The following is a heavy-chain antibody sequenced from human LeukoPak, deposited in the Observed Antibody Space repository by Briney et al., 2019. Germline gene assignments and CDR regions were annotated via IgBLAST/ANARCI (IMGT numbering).Heavy chain of an antibody. CDR3: ARDLGDSSGYSFDY. CDR1: GLTFSSYC. V-gene: IGHV3-21*01. J-gene: IGHJ4*02. D-gene: IGHD3-22*01. CDR2: ISSSSSYI. Sequence: PGGPLRLSCAASGLTFSSYCMNWVRQAPGKGLEWVSSISSSSSYIYYADSVKGRFTISRDNAKNSLYLQMNSLRAEDTAVYYCARDLGDSSGYSFDYWGQGTLVTVSS.